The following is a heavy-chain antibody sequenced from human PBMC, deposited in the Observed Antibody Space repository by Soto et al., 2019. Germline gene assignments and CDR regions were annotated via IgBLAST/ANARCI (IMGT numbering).Heavy chain of an antibody. D-gene: IGHD4-4*01. CDR3: ARYDYNGYYFDS. Sequence: QVQLVQSGAEVKKPGASVKVSCKASGYTFSTYYMHWVRQAPGQGYEWMGIINPSGGSTTYAQKFQGRVTMTRDTSTTTVYMELSSLKSEDTAVYCCARYDYNGYYFDSWGQGTLVTVSS. CDR2: INPSGGST. CDR1: GYTFSTYY. J-gene: IGHJ4*02. V-gene: IGHV1-46*01.